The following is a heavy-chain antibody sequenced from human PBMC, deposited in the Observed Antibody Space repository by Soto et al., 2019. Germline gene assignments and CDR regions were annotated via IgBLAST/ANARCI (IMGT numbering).Heavy chain of an antibody. V-gene: IGHV3-30*02. CDR2: MSYDGSAK. CDR3: AIARVADAALDH. CDR1: GFIFSNNG. Sequence: HPGGSLRLSCAGSGFIFSNNGMHWVRQAPGKGLEWVAFMSYDGSAKFYADSVKGRFTISRDNSKSTLFLHMSNLRAEDTAMYYCAIARVADAALDHWGQGTLVTVS. D-gene: IGHD6-6*01. J-gene: IGHJ4*02.